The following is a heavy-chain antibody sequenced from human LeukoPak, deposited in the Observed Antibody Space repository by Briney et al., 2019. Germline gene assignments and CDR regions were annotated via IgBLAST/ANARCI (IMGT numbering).Heavy chain of an antibody. CDR2: ISGDGDTT. J-gene: IGHJ4*02. Sequence: GGSLRLSPGPSLFTFITHVMAWVRRAPGKGLDWVSAISGDGDTTYYADSVKGRFTISRDNSKNTVYLQMNSLRAEDTAVYYCANQSPGWGQGTLVTVSS. CDR3: ANQSPG. V-gene: IGHV3-23*01. CDR1: LFTFITHV.